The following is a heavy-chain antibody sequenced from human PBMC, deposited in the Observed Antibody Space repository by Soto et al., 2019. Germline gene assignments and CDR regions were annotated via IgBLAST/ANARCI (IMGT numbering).Heavy chain of an antibody. J-gene: IGHJ6*03. Sequence: SETLFLTCSVSGCSLSRGGFYWSWIRPQPGEGLEWVGYIYYSGSTYYNPSLKSRVTISVDTSKNQFSLKLSSVTAADTAVYYCARSQLIYDFWSGYPESYYYYYMDVWGKGTTVTVSS. V-gene: IGHV4-31*03. CDR2: IYYSGST. CDR3: ARSQLIYDFWSGYPESYYYYYMDV. CDR1: GCSLSRGGFY. D-gene: IGHD3-3*01.